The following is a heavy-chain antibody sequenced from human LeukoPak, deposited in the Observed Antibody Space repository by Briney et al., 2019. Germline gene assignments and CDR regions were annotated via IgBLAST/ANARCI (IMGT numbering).Heavy chain of an antibody. V-gene: IGHV3-30*18. CDR2: ISYDGSNK. CDR1: GFTFSSYG. J-gene: IGHJ4*02. Sequence: GRSLTLSCAASGFTFSSYGMHWVRQAPGKGLEWVAVISYDGSNKYYADSVKGRFTISRDNSKNTLYLQMNSLRAEDTAVYYCAKNLGLAVAGTLGYWGQGTLVTVSS. CDR3: AKNLGLAVAGTLGY. D-gene: IGHD6-19*01.